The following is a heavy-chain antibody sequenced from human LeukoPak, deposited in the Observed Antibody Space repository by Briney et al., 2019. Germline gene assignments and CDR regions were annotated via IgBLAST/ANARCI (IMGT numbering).Heavy chain of an antibody. D-gene: IGHD3-9*01. Sequence: GGSLRLSCAASGFTFSSYWMHWVRQAPGKGLVWVSHINSDGSSTSYADSVKGRFTISRDNAKNTLYLQMNSLRAEDTAVYYCARGGDWLLDYWGQGTLVTVSS. V-gene: IGHV3-74*01. CDR1: GFTFSSYW. CDR3: ARGGDWLLDY. J-gene: IGHJ4*02. CDR2: INSDGSST.